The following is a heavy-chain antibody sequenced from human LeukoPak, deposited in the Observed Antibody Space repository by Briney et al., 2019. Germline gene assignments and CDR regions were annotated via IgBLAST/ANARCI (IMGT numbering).Heavy chain of an antibody. CDR2: INQDGSGK. V-gene: IGHV3-7*01. CDR1: GFPFSSYW. J-gene: IGHJ4*02. Sequence: GGSLRLSCAASGFPFSSYWMTWVRQAPGKGLEWVANINQDGSGKEYVDSVKGRFTISRDNAWNSLSLQMNSLRAEDTAVYYCARAGLYSGSGLDYWGQGTLVTVSS. CDR3: ARAGLYSGSGLDY. D-gene: IGHD5-12*01.